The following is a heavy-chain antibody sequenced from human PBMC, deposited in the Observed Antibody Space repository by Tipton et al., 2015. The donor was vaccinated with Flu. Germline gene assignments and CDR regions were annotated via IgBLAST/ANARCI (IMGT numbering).Heavy chain of an antibody. J-gene: IGHJ4*02. Sequence: VKPSETLSLTCTVSGGSISGYYWSWIRQPPGKRLELIGSIFPSGTTYYNPSLKSRVTISVDTSKSQFSLMLRSVTAADTALYYCARLSYYDVDLKNFYFDYWGQGALVTVSS. CDR1: GGSISGYY. CDR2: IFPSGTT. D-gene: IGHD3-10*02. V-gene: IGHV4-59*05. CDR3: ARLSYYDVDLKNFYFDY.